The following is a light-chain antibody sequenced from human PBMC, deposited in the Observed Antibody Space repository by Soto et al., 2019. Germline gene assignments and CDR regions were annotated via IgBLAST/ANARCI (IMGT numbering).Light chain of an antibody. CDR1: QDITNS. J-gene: IGKJ4*01. CDR2: GAS. V-gene: IGKV1-16*01. Sequence: DIQMTQSPSSLSASVGDRVTITCRASQDITNSLAWIQQKPGKAPKSLVYGASSLQTGVPSRFSGSGSWTDFTLTISSLQPEDFATYYCQQYRSYPLSFGGGTKVEIK. CDR3: QQYRSYPLS.